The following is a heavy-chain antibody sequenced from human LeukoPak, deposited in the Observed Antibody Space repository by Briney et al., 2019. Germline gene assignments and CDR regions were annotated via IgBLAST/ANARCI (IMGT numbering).Heavy chain of an antibody. CDR3: AGSDTMFRGVIDY. CDR1: GYTFTSYW. D-gene: IGHD3-10*01. Sequence: GESLKISCKGSGYTFTSYWIGWVRQMPGKGLEWMGIIYPGDSDTRYSPSFQGQVTISADKSISTAYLQWSSLKASDTAVYYCAGSDTMFRGVIDYWGQGTLVTVSS. J-gene: IGHJ4*02. V-gene: IGHV5-51*01. CDR2: IYPGDSDT.